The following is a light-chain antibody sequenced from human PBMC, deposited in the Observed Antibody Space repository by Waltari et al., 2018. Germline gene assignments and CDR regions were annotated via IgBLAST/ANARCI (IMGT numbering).Light chain of an antibody. CDR3: MQGSHWPYT. CDR1: QSLVYSNGNTY. CDR2: QVS. Sequence: DVVMTQSPLSLPVTLGQPASTPCRSGQSLVYSNGNTYLSWFHQRPGQSPRRLIYQVSNRDSGVPDRFGGSGSGTDFTLKISRVEAEDVGVYYCMQGSHWPYTFAQGTKLEIK. V-gene: IGKV2-30*01. J-gene: IGKJ2*01.